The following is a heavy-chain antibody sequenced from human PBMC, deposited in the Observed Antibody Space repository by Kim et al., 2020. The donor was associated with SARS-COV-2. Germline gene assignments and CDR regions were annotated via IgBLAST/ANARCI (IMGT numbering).Heavy chain of an antibody. Sequence: SETLSLTCTVSGGSISSGGYYWSWIRQHPGKGLEWIGYIYYSGSTHYNPSLKSRVTISVDTSKNQFSLKLSSVTAADTAVYYCARLVGHIVVVPANDYFDYWGQGTLVTVSS. CDR3: ARLVGHIVVVPANDYFDY. J-gene: IGHJ4*02. V-gene: IGHV4-31*03. D-gene: IGHD2-21*01. CDR2: IYYSGST. CDR1: GGSISSGGYY.